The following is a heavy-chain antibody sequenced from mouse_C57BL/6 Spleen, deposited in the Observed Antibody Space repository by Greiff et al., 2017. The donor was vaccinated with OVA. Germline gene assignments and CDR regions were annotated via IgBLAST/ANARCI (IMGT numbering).Heavy chain of an antibody. CDR2: IYPGGGYT. J-gene: IGHJ1*03. D-gene: IGHD1-1*01. V-gene: IGHV1-63*01. CDR3: ARYGSRNWYFDV. Sequence: VQLQESGAELVRPGTSVKMSCKASGYTFTNYWIGWAKQRPGHGLEWIGDIYPGGGYTNYNEKFKGKATLTADKSSSTAYMQFSSLTSEDSAIYYCARYGSRNWYFDVWGTGTTVTVSS. CDR1: GYTFTNYW.